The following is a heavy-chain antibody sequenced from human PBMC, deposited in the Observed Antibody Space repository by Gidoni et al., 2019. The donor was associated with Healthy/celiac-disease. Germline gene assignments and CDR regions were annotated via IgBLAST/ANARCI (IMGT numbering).Heavy chain of an antibody. CDR2: ISAYNGNT. V-gene: IGHV1-18*04. CDR3: ARVGLADDFWSGYYNDPFTY. CDR1: GYTFTTYG. J-gene: IGHJ4*02. D-gene: IGHD3-3*01. Sequence: QVQLVQSGAEVKKPGASVKVSCKAPGYTFTTYGTSWVRQAPGQGLEWRGWISAYNGNTNYAQKLQGGVTMTTDTSTSTAYMELRSLISDDTAVYYCARVGLADDFWSGYYNDPFTYWGQGTLVTVSS.